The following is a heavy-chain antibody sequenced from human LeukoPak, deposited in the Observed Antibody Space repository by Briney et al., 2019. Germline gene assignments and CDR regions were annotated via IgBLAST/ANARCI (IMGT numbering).Heavy chain of an antibody. D-gene: IGHD6-13*01. V-gene: IGHV1-18*01. CDR2: ISGYNGNT. CDR1: GYTFTCYV. Sequence: ASVKVPCKASGYTFTCYVINWVRQAPGQGLEWMGWISGYNGNTNYAQKLQGRVTMTTDTSTSTAYMELRSLRSDDTAVYYCAREGYSSSWNYFDYWGQGALVTVSS. J-gene: IGHJ4*02. CDR3: AREGYSSSWNYFDY.